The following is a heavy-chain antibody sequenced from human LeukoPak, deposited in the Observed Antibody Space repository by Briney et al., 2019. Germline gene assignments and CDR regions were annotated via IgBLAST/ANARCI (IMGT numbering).Heavy chain of an antibody. CDR3: VKGACSSGCSGNH. J-gene: IGHJ5*02. Sequence: GGSLRLSCAASGVTFSDSAMYWVRQAPGKGLECVSAITDSYNTYYGDSVKGRFTISRDNSKKTLYLQMNSLRVDDTALYYCVKGACSSGCSGNHWGQGTRVIVSS. CDR2: ITDSYNT. CDR1: GVTFSDSA. D-gene: IGHD6-19*01. V-gene: IGHV3-23*01.